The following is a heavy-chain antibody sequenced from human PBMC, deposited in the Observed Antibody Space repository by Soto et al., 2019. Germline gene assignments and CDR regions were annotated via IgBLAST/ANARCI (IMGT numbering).Heavy chain of an antibody. Sequence: SETLSLTCAVYGGSFSGYYWSWIRQPPGRGLEWIGEINHSGSTNYNPSLKSRVTISVDTSKNQFSLKLSSVTAADTAVYYCARSSIEPRIFMYPFDSWGQGTLVTVSS. D-gene: IGHD3-9*01. CDR2: INHSGST. V-gene: IGHV4-34*01. J-gene: IGHJ4*02. CDR3: ARSSIEPRIFMYPFDS. CDR1: GGSFSGYY.